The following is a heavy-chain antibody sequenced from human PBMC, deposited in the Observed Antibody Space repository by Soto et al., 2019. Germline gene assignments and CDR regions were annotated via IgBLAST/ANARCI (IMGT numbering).Heavy chain of an antibody. J-gene: IGHJ4*02. CDR2: IYPGDSDT. CDR3: ARQTKGLSIGPTTY. CDR1: GYRLTNYG. Sequence: GESLKLSCKGSGYRLTNYGIGWVRQMPGKGLEWMGIIYPGDSDTRYSPSFQGQVTISADKSITTAYLQWSSLKASDTAMYYCARQTKGLSIGPTTYWGQGTLVTVSS. V-gene: IGHV5-51*01. D-gene: IGHD3-16*02.